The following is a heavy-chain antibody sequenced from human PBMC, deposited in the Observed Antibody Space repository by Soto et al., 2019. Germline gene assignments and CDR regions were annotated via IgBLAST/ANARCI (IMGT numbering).Heavy chain of an antibody. V-gene: IGHV5-51*01. CDR1: GYSSTSYW. J-gene: IGHJ4*02. CDR2: IYPGDSDT. Sequence: GESLKISCKGSGYSSTSYWIGWVRQMPGKGLEWMGIIYPGDSDTRYSPSFQGQVTISADKSISTAYLQWSSLKASDTAMYYCARLSSCSGGSCYRTRGLYGFDYWGQGTLVTVSS. CDR3: ARLSSCSGGSCYRTRGLYGFDY. D-gene: IGHD2-15*01.